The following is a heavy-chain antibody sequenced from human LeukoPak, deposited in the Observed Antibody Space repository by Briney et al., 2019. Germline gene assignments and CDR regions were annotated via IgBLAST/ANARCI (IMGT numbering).Heavy chain of an antibody. V-gene: IGHV3-33*06. J-gene: IGHJ4*02. CDR2: IWYDGSNK. Sequence: GGSLRLSCAASGFTFSSYGMHWVRQAPGKRLEWVAVIWYDGSNKYYADSVKGRFTISRDNSKNTLYLQMNSLRAEDTAVYYCAKDTFRSSGPGYWGQGTLVTVSS. CDR3: AKDTFRSSGPGY. CDR1: GFTFSSYG. D-gene: IGHD6-19*01.